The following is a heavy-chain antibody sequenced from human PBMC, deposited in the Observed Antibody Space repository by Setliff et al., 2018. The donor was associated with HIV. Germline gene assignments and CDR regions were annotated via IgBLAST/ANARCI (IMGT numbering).Heavy chain of an antibody. CDR2: ISAYNGNI. V-gene: IGHV1-18*01. CDR1: GYTFTSYG. Sequence: ASVKVSCKASGYTFTSYGISWVRQAPGQGLERMGWISAYNGNINYAQNLQGRVTMATDTSTSTAYMELRSLRSDDTAVYYCARIYCGGDCYPPNDAFDIWGQGTMVTVSS. CDR3: ARIYCGGDCYPPNDAFDI. J-gene: IGHJ3*02. D-gene: IGHD2-21*02.